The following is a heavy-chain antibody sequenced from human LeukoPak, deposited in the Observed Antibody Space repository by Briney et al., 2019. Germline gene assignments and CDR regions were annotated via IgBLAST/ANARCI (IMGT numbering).Heavy chain of an antibody. Sequence: GGSLRLSCAASGFTVSSNYMSWVRQAPGKGLEWVSYISSSGSTIYYADSVKGRFTISRDNAKNSLYLQMNSLRAEDTAVYYCARVYSYGYYFDYWGQGTLATVSS. D-gene: IGHD5-18*01. CDR2: ISSSGSTI. CDR1: GFTVSSNY. V-gene: IGHV3-11*04. CDR3: ARVYSYGYYFDY. J-gene: IGHJ4*02.